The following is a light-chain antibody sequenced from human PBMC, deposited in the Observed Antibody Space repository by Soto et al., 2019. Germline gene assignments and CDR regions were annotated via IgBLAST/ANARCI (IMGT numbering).Light chain of an antibody. Sequence: EIVMTQSPATLSVSPGERASLSCRASQSVGSNLAWYQQTAGQAPRLLIYGASTRATGIPARFSGSGSGTEFTLTISSLQSEDFAVYYCQQYTNWPSTFGQGTKLEIK. V-gene: IGKV3-15*01. CDR2: GAS. CDR3: QQYTNWPST. CDR1: QSVGSN. J-gene: IGKJ2*01.